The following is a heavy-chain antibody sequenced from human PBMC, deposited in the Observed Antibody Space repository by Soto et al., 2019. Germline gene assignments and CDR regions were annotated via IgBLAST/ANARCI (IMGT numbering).Heavy chain of an antibody. CDR1: GGFVSSGSYY. J-gene: IGHJ3*02. D-gene: IGHD1-1*01. V-gene: IGHV4-61*01. CDR2: MSHSGGT. Sequence: SETLSLTCAVYGGFVSSGSYYWSWIRQPPGKGLEWIGEMSHSGGTHFNPSLKSRVTISVDTSKNQFSLKMSSVTAADTALYYCARVERGTATTVVGAFDIWGPGTMVTVSS. CDR3: ARVERGTATTVVGAFDI.